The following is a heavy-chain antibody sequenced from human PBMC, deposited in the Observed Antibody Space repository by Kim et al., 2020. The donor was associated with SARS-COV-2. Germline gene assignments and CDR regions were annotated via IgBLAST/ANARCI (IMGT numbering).Heavy chain of an antibody. CDR3: ARDYDDILTGYPYSGGMDV. D-gene: IGHD3-9*01. J-gene: IGHJ6*02. V-gene: IGHV4-59*01. CDR2: IYYSGST. CDR1: GGSISSYY. Sequence: SETLSLTCTVSGGSISSYYWSWIRQPPGKGLEWIGYIYYSGSTNYNPSLKSRVTISVDTSKNQFSLKLSSVTAADTAVYYCARDYDDILTGYPYSGGMDVWGQGTTVTVSS.